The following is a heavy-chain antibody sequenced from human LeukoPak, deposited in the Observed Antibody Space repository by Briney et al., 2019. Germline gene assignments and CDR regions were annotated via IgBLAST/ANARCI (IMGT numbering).Heavy chain of an antibody. CDR1: GGTFSSYA. V-gene: IGHV1-69*05. D-gene: IGHD3-3*01. CDR3: ANYDFWSGYYFFDY. CDR2: IIPIFGTA. J-gene: IGHJ4*02. Sequence: ASVKVSCKASGGTFSSYAISWVRQAPGQGLEWMGGIIPIFGTANYAQKFQGRVTITTDESMSTAYMELSSLRSEDTAVYYCANYDFWSGYYFFDYWGQGTLVTVSS.